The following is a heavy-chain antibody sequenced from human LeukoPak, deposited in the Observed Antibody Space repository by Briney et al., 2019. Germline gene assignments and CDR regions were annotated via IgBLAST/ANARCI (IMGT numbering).Heavy chain of an antibody. CDR1: GFTFDDYG. V-gene: IGHV3-20*04. D-gene: IGHD3-10*01. J-gene: IGHJ4*02. CDR3: ARETSGSYHPRYFDY. CDR2: INWNGGST. Sequence: GGSLRLSCAASGFTFDDYGMSWVRQAPGKGLEWVSGINWNGGSTGYADSVKGRFTISRDNAKNSLYLQMNSLRAEDTALYYCARETSGSYHPRYFDYWGQGTLVTVSS.